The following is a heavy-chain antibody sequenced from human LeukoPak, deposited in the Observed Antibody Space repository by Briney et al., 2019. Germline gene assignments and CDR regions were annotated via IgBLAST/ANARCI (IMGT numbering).Heavy chain of an antibody. J-gene: IGHJ6*02. CDR3: ARIAVSGNSAGYYYGMDV. CDR2: FTGSGG. CDR1: GFSFSNYA. Sequence: GGSLRLSCAASGFSFSNYAMSWVRQAPGKGLEWVSAFTGSGGKHADPVKGRFTISRDNSKSTLFLQMDSLRADDTAVYYCARIAVSGNSAGYYYGMDVWGQGTTVTVSS. D-gene: IGHD6-19*01. V-gene: IGHV3-23*01.